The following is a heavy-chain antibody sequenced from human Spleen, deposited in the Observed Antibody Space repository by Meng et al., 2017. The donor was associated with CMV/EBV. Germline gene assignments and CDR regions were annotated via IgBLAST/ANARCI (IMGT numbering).Heavy chain of an antibody. J-gene: IGHJ4*02. D-gene: IGHD6-19*01. V-gene: IGHV4-61*07. CDR2: ISYSGST. CDR1: GVPVTHPNYS. Sequence: GVPVTHPNYSWSCIRQSPGKGLEWIGYISYSGSTTYNPSLNSRVTIAMGKSKNQFSLNLFSLTPADSALYYCARQWAGSSFDYWGQGALVTVSS. CDR3: ARQWAGSSFDY.